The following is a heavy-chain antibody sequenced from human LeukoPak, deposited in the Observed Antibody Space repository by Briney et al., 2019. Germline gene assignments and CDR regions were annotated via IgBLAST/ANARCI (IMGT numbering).Heavy chain of an antibody. V-gene: IGHV4-34*01. CDR2: INHSGST. J-gene: IGHJ4*02. CDR1: GGSFSGYY. Sequence: SETLSLTCAVYGGSFSGYYWSWIRQPPGKGLEWIGEINHSGSTNYNPSLKSRVTISVDTSKNQFSLKLSSVTAADTAVYYCARIIAVAGPRRWYFDYWGQGTLVTVSS. D-gene: IGHD6-19*01. CDR3: ARIIAVAGPRRWYFDY.